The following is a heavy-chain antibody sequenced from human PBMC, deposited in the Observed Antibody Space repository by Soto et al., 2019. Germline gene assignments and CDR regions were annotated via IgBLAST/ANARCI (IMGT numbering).Heavy chain of an antibody. CDR2: IYWDDDK. J-gene: IGHJ5*02. D-gene: IGHD3-10*01. Sequence: QITLKESGPTLVKPTQTLTLTCTFSGFSLSTSGVGVGWIRQPPGKALEWLALIYWDDDKRYSPSLKSRLTITKDTSKNQVVLTMTNMDPVDTATYYCAHYSEIGELWRWFDPWGQGTLVTVSS. CDR1: GFSLSTSGVG. CDR3: AHYSEIGELWRWFDP. V-gene: IGHV2-5*02.